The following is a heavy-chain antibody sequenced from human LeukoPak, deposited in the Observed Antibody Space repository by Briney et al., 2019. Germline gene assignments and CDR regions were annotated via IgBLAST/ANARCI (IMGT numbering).Heavy chain of an antibody. Sequence: GGSLRLSCAASGFTFSSYAMSWVRQAPGKGREWASAISGSGGSTYYADSVKGRFTISRDNCKNTLYLQMNSLRAEDTAVYYCAKDLGRDGYNPHWGQGTLVTVSS. CDR2: ISGSGGST. CDR3: AKDLGRDGYNPH. J-gene: IGHJ4*02. D-gene: IGHD5-24*01. V-gene: IGHV3-23*01. CDR1: GFTFSSYA.